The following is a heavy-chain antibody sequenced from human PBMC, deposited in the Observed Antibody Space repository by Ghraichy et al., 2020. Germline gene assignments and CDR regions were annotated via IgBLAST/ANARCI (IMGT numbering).Heavy chain of an antibody. CDR2: MNPNSGNT. CDR1: GYTFTSYD. CDR3: ARVLKVEINTGGYGMDV. J-gene: IGHJ6*02. V-gene: IGHV1-8*01. Sequence: ASVKVSCKASGYTFTSYDINWVRQATGQGLEWMGWMNPNSGNTGYAQKFQGRVTMTRNTSISTAYMELSSLRSEDTAVYYCARVLKVEINTGGYGMDVWGQGTTVTVSS. D-gene: IGHD5-24*01.